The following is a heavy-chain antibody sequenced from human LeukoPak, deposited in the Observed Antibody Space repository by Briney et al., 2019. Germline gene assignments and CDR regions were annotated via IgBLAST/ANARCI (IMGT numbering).Heavy chain of an antibody. Sequence: TPETLSLTCTVSGGSISSGSYYWGWIRQPPGKGLQWIGSIYYSGSTYYNPSLKSRVTMSVDTSKNQFSLKLSSVTAADTAVYYCARDRQQLVRGDYFDYWGQGTLVTVSS. CDR1: GGSISSGSYY. V-gene: IGHV4-39*07. D-gene: IGHD6-13*01. CDR2: IYYSGST. CDR3: ARDRQQLVRGDYFDY. J-gene: IGHJ4*02.